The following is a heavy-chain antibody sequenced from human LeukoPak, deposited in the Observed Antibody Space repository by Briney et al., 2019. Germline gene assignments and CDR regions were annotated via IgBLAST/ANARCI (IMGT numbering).Heavy chain of an antibody. J-gene: IGHJ4*02. D-gene: IGHD2-2*01. CDR2: ISGDGGST. V-gene: IGHV3-23*01. Sequence: GGSLRLSCAASGFTFSAYAMSWVRQAPGQGLEWVSSISGDGGSTYYAESVKGRFTISRDNSKDTLYLQMNSLRAEDTAVYYCAKRPDCSTTNCFRFEYWGQGTLVTVSS. CDR1: GFTFSAYA. CDR3: AKRPDCSTTNCFRFEY.